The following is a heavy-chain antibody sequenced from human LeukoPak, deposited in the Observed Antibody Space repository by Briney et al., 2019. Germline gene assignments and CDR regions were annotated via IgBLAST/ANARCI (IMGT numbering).Heavy chain of an antibody. CDR3: ARVLGYSYGYPYLAFDY. D-gene: IGHD5-18*01. CDR2: INPSGGST. CDR1: GYTFTSYY. V-gene: IGHV1-46*01. Sequence: ASVKVSCKASGYTFTSYYMHWVRQAPGQGLEWMGIINPSGGSTSYAQKFQGRVTMTRDMSTSTVYMELSSLRSEDTAVYYRARVLGYSYGYPYLAFDYWGQGTLVTVSS. J-gene: IGHJ4*02.